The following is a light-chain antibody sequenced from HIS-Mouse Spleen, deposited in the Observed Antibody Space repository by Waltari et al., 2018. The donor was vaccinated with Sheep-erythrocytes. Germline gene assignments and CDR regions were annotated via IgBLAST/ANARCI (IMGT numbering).Light chain of an antibody. Sequence: SYELTQPPSVSVSPGQTASITCSGDKLGDKYACWYQQKPGQPPVLVIYQDSKRPSGVPERFSGSNSGNTATLTISGTQAMDEADYYCGSYAGSYNHVFATGTKVTVL. CDR1: KLGDKY. J-gene: IGLJ1*01. CDR3: GSYAGSYNHV. V-gene: IGLV3-1*01. CDR2: QDS.